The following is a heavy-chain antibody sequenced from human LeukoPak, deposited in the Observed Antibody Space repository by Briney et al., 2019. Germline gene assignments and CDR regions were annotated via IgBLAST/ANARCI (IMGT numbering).Heavy chain of an antibody. V-gene: IGHV4-34*01. CDR2: INHSGST. CDR1: GGSLSGYY. CDR3: ARASSGWYSVGLDY. J-gene: IGHJ4*02. D-gene: IGHD6-19*01. Sequence: SETLSLTCAVYGGSLSGYYWSWIRQPPGKGLEWIGEINHSGSTNYNPSLKSRVTISVDTSKNQFSLKLSSVTAADTAVYYCARASSGWYSVGLDYWGQGTLVTVSS.